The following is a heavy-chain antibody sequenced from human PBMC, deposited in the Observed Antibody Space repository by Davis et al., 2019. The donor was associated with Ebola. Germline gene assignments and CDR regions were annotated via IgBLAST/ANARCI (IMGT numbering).Heavy chain of an antibody. D-gene: IGHD3-22*01. CDR3: ARDQQGSYYDSSGYFNWFDP. J-gene: IGHJ5*02. CDR1: GFTFSSYA. Sequence: GGSLRLSCAASGFTFSSYAMHWVRQAPGKGLEWVAVISYDGSNKYYADSVKGRFTISRDNSKNTLYLQMNSLRAEDTAVYYCARDQQGSYYDSSGYFNWFDPWGQGTLVTVSS. CDR2: ISYDGSNK. V-gene: IGHV3-30-3*01.